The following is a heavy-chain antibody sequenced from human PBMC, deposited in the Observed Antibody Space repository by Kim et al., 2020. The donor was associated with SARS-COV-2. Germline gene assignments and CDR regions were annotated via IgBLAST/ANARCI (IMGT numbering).Heavy chain of an antibody. CDR3: ARRGPIQLWSYGPYYYYYGMDV. J-gene: IGHJ6*02. D-gene: IGHD5-18*01. V-gene: IGHV1-8*01. CDR2: MNPNSGNT. CDR1: GYTFTSYD. Sequence: ASVKVSCKASGYTFTSYDINWVRQATGQGLEWMGWMNPNSGNTGYAQKFQGRVTMTRNTSISTAYMELSSLRSEDTAVYYCARRGPIQLWSYGPYYYYYGMDVWGQGTTVTVSS.